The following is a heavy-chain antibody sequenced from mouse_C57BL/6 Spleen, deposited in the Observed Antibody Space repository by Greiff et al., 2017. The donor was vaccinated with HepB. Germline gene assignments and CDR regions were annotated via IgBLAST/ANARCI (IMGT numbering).Heavy chain of an antibody. Sequence: QVQLQQPGAELVMPGASVKLSCKASGYTFTSYWMHWVKQRPGQGLEWIGEIDPSDSYTNYNQKFKGKSTLTVDKSSSTAYMQLSSLTSEDSAVYYCARGGNCIDYWGQGTTLTVSS. D-gene: IGHD4-1*01. CDR3: ARGGNCIDY. J-gene: IGHJ2*01. CDR2: IDPSDSYT. CDR1: GYTFTSYW. V-gene: IGHV1-69*01.